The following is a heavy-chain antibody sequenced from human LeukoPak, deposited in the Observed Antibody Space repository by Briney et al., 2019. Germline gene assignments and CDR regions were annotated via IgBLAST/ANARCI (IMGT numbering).Heavy chain of an antibody. Sequence: SETLSLTCTVSGGSISSSNYYWGWIRQPPGEGLEWIGSIYYSGRTYYNPSLKSRVTISVDTSRNQFSLKLSSVTAADTAVFYCARPGLGESGYWGQGTLVTVSS. CDR3: ARPGLGESGY. CDR1: GGSISSSNYY. CDR2: IYYSGRT. D-gene: IGHD3-10*01. V-gene: IGHV4-39*01. J-gene: IGHJ4*02.